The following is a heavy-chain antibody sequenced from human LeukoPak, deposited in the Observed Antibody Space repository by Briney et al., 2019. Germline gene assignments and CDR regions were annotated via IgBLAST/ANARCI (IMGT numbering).Heavy chain of an antibody. J-gene: IGHJ5*02. CDR2: MNPNSGIT. CDR3: ARMWYYYDSSGYLEYNWFDP. D-gene: IGHD3-22*01. Sequence: ASVKVSCKASGYTFTSYDINWVRQATGQGLEWMGRMNPNSGITGYAQKFQGRVTMTRNTSISTAYMELSSLRSEDTAVYYCARMWYYYDSSGYLEYNWFDPWGQGTLVTVSS. V-gene: IGHV1-8*01. CDR1: GYTFTSYD.